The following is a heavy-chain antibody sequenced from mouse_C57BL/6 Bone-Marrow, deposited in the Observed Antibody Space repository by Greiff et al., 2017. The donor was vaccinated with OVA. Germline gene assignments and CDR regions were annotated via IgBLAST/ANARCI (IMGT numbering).Heavy chain of an antibody. V-gene: IGHV5-6*02. D-gene: IGHD4-1*01. CDR1: GFTFSSYG. CDR3: ARRTLTGTGDWYFDV. CDR2: ISSGGSYT. Sequence: EVNLVESGGDLVKPGGSLKLSCAASGFTFSSYGMSWVRQTPDKRLEWVATISSGGSYTYYPDSVKGRFTISRDNAKNTLYLQMSSLKSEDTAMYYCARRTLTGTGDWYFDVWGTGTTVTVSS. J-gene: IGHJ1*03.